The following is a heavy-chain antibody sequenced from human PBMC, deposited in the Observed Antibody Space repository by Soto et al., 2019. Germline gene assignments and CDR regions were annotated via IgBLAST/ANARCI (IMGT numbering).Heavy chain of an antibody. CDR2: ISGSGGGT. V-gene: IGHV3-23*01. Sequence: GGSLRLSCAASGFTFSSYAMSWVRQAPGKGLEWVSAISGSGGGTYYADSVKGRFTISRDNSKNMLYLQMNSLRAEDTAIYYCAKDPGGSSGWYNYFDYWGQGTLVTLSS. J-gene: IGHJ4*02. CDR1: GFTFSSYA. D-gene: IGHD6-19*01. CDR3: AKDPGGSSGWYNYFDY.